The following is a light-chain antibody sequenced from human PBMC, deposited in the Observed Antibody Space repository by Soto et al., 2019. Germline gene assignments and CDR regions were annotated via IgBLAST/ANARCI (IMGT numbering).Light chain of an antibody. CDR3: KSYAGSNTDV. CDR2: EVS. Sequence: QSALTQPASVSGSPGQSITISCTGTSSDVGANKYVSWYQQYPGKAPKVIIYEVSNRPSGISNRFSGSKSGNTASLTISGLQAADEADYFCKSYAGSNTDVFGSGTKLTVL. J-gene: IGLJ1*01. V-gene: IGLV2-14*01. CDR1: SSDVGANKY.